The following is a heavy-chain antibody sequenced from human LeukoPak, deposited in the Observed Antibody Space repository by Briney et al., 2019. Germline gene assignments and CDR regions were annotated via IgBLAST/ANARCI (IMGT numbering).Heavy chain of an antibody. Sequence: PGGSLRLSCKASGFTFSSYAMSWVRQAPGKGLKWVSAFSRSGGNTYYAHSVKGSFTISTDTSTNTPYLQMSTLRAEDTAVYYCAKGYSSGCLDAFDIWGQGTMVTVSS. CDR2: FSRSGGNT. D-gene: IGHD6-19*01. CDR1: GFTFSSYA. CDR3: AKGYSSGCLDAFDI. V-gene: IGHV3-23*01. J-gene: IGHJ3*02.